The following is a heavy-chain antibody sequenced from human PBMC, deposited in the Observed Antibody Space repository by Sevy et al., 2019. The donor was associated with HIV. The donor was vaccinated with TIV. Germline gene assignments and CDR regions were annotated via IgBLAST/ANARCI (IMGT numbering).Heavy chain of an antibody. CDR2: ITGTSGRT. Sequence: GGSLRLSCSASGFNFSDYAMAWVRQGPGTGLEWVSSITGTSGRTYYADSVKGRFTVSRDNTQGKLFLQMNSLRVEDTAKYYCAKNRVVGSTNSFDSWGQRDLVTVSS. V-gene: IGHV3-23*01. CDR1: GFNFSDYA. J-gene: IGHJ4*02. CDR3: AKNRVVGSTNSFDS. D-gene: IGHD1-26*01.